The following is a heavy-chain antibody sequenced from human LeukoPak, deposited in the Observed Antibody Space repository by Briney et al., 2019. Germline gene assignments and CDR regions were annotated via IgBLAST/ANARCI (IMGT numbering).Heavy chain of an antibody. CDR1: GYSFTNYW. CDR3: ARRLEYCSSTSCSYYFDY. CDR2: IYPGDSDT. V-gene: IGHV5-51*01. Sequence: GESLKISCKGSGYSFTNYWIGWVRQMPGKGLEWMGIIYPGDSDTRYSPSFQGQVTISADKSISTAYLQWSSLKASDTAMYYCARRLEYCSSTSCSYYFDYWGQGTLVTVSS. D-gene: IGHD2-2*01. J-gene: IGHJ4*02.